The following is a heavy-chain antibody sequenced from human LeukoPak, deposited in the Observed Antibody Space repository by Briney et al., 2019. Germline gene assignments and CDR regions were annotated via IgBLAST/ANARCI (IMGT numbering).Heavy chain of an antibody. CDR3: ARDQALYFSYGDF. V-gene: IGHV3-23*01. CDR1: GFTFSDYA. D-gene: IGHD2/OR15-2a*01. Sequence: GGSLRLSCAASGFTFSDYAMSWVRQAPGKGLEWVSGITNSGGTTYYADAVKGRFTISRDNSKNMLYLQVNSLTAEDTAVYYCARDQALYFSYGDFWGQGTLVAVSS. J-gene: IGHJ4*02. CDR2: ITNSGGTT.